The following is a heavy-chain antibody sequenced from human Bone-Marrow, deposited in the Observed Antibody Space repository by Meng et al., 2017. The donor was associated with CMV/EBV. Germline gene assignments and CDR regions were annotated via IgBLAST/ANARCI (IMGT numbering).Heavy chain of an antibody. CDR1: GFTFSSYW. CDR3: AKEVVPAAINDYYYGMDV. V-gene: IGHV3-9*01. D-gene: IGHD2-2*01. CDR2: ISWNSGSI. J-gene: IGHJ6*02. Sequence: SLKISCAASGFTFSSYWMHWVRQAPGKGLEWVSGISWNSGSIGYADSVKGRFTISRDNAKNSLYLQMNSLRAEDTALYYCAKEVVPAAINDYYYGMDVWGQGTTVTVSS.